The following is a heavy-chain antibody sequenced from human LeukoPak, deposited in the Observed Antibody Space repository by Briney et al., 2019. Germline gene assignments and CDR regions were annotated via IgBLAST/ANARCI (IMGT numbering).Heavy chain of an antibody. CDR2: IYYSGST. V-gene: IGHV4-59*01. J-gene: IGHJ4*02. D-gene: IGHD3-22*01. CDR1: GGSISSYY. Sequence: SETLSLTCTVSGGSISSYYWSWIRQPPGTGLEWLGYIYYSGSTNYNPSLKSRVTISVDTSKNQFSLKLSSVAAADTAVYYCARGGPPYYYDSSGYLDYRGQGTLVTVSS. CDR3: ARGGPPYYYDSSGYLDY.